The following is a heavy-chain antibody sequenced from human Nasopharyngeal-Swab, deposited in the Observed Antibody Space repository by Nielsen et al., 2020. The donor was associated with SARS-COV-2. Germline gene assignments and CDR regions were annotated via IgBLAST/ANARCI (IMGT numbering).Heavy chain of an antibody. CDR3: ARDSSDPYGMDV. D-gene: IGHD6-19*01. CDR2: INPNSGGT. J-gene: IGHJ6*02. CDR1: GYTFTGYY. V-gene: IGHV1-2*04. Sequence: ASVTVSCQASGYTFTGYYMHWLRQAPGQGLEWMGWINPNSGGTNYAQKFQGWVTMTRDTSISTAYMELSRLRSDDTAVYYCARDSSDPYGMDVWGQGTTVTVSS.